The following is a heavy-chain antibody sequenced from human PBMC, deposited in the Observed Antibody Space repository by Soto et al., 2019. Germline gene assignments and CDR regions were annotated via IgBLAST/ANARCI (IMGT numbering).Heavy chain of an antibody. V-gene: IGHV3-30*03. CDR3: VGGQYYFDY. Sequence: QVQLVESGGGVVQPGRSLRLSCAASGFPFTTYGMHWVREGPGKGLEWVAVISYDGSNTYYADSVKGRFTISRDNSKNTLYLQMNSLRPEDTALYYGVGGQYYFDYRGQGTLVTVSS. D-gene: IGHD3-10*01. CDR2: ISYDGSNT. J-gene: IGHJ4*02. CDR1: GFPFTTYG.